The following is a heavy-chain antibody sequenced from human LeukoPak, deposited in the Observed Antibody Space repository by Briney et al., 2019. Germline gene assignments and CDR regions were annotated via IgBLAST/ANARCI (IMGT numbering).Heavy chain of an antibody. Sequence: ASVKVSCKASGGTFSSYAISWVRQAPGQGLEWMGRIIPIFGTANYAQKFQGRVTITTDESTSTAYMELSSLRSEDTAVYYCARDPGEMATIPSVNDYWGQGTLVTVSS. J-gene: IGHJ4*02. CDR3: ARDPGEMATIPSVNDY. CDR2: IIPIFGTA. CDR1: GGTFSSYA. D-gene: IGHD5-24*01. V-gene: IGHV1-69*05.